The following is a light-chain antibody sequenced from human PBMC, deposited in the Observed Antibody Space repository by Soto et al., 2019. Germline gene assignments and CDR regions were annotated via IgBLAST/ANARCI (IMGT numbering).Light chain of an antibody. CDR1: HSVSSN. CDR3: QQYNNWPFT. V-gene: IGKV3-15*01. J-gene: IGKJ3*01. Sequence: EIVMTQSPATLSLSPGERATLSCRASHSVSSNLAWYQHKPGQAPRLLIYGASTRATGIPARFSGSGSGTECTLTISSLQSEDFAVYYCQQYNNWPFTFGPGTKVDI. CDR2: GAS.